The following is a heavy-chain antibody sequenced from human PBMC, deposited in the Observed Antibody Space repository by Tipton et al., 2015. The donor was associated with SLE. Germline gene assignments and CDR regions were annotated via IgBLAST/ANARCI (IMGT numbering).Heavy chain of an antibody. CDR2: INHSGST. V-gene: IGHV4-34*01. J-gene: IGHJ2*01. CDR1: GGSISSHY. Sequence: TLSLTCTVSGGSISSHYWSWIRQPPGKGLEWIGEINHSGSTNYNPSLKSRVTISVDTSKNQFSLKLSSVTAADTALYYCARGRQSRYFDLWGRGTLATVSS. CDR3: ARGRQSRYFDL.